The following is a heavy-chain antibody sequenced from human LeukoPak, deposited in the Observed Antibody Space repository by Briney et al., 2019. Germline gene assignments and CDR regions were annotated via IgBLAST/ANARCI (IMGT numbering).Heavy chain of an antibody. CDR3: AREVRGAITVFDY. Sequence: GGSLRLSCAASGFTFSSYAMHWVRQAPGKGLEWVAVISYDGSNKYSADSVKGRFTISRDNSKNTLYLQMNSLGTEDTAVYYCAREVRGAITVFDYWGQGTLVTVSS. CDR1: GFTFSSYA. V-gene: IGHV3-30-3*01. CDR2: ISYDGSNK. D-gene: IGHD3-10*01. J-gene: IGHJ4*02.